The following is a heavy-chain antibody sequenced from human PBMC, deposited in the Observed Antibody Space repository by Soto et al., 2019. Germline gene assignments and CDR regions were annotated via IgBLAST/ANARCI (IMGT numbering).Heavy chain of an antibody. CDR2: LGGSGGGT. D-gene: IGHD3-10*01. J-gene: IGHJ5*02. CDR3: ARDVSGSGTKGFDP. CDR1: GFTFPNYA. V-gene: IGHV3-23*01. Sequence: EVQLLESGGDLVQPGGSLRLSCAASGFTFPNYAISWVRQAPGKGLEWVSGLGGSGGGTYYADSVKGRFTISRDNSKNTVYLQMNSLRAEDTAVYYCARDVSGSGTKGFDPWGQGTLVTVSS.